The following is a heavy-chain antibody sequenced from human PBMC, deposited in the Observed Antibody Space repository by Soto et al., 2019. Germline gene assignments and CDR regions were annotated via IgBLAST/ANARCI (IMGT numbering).Heavy chain of an antibody. CDR1: GFTFGDYA. CDR3: TRGREWELFLSPY. J-gene: IGHJ4*02. CDR2: IRSKAYGETT. V-gene: IGHV3-49*03. Sequence: PGGSLRLSCTTSGFTFGDYAMSWFRQAPGKGLEWVGFIRSKAYGETTEYAASVKGRFTFSRDDSKNIAYLQMNSLKIEDTAVYYCTRGREWELFLSPYWGQGALVPVSS. D-gene: IGHD1-26*01.